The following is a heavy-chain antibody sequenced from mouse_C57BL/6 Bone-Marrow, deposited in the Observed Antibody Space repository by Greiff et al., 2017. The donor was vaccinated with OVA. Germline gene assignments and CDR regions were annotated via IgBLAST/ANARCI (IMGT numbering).Heavy chain of an antibody. J-gene: IGHJ1*03. CDR3: AKADYYGSSPRWFDV. CDR2: IHPNSGST. D-gene: IGHD1-1*01. V-gene: IGHV1-64*01. Sequence: QVQLQQPGAELVKPGASVKLSCKASGYTFTSYWMHWVKQRPGQGLEWIGMIHPNSGSTNYNEKFKSKATLTVDKSSSTAYMQLSSLTSEDSAVYYCAKADYYGSSPRWFDVWGTGTTVTVSS. CDR1: GYTFTSYW.